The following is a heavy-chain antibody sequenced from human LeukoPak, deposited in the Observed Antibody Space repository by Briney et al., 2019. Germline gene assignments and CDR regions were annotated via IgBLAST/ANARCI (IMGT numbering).Heavy chain of an antibody. V-gene: IGHV4-39*01. CDR3: AKSGGYGLIDY. Sequence: SETLSLTCTVSGGSMSSSSYYWGWIRQPPGKGLEWIGSIYSSGSTYYNASLQSRVTISIETSKNQISLRLNSVTAADTAIYYCAKSGGYGLIDYWGQGTLVTVSS. J-gene: IGHJ4*02. CDR1: GGSMSSSSYY. CDR2: IYSSGST. D-gene: IGHD1-26*01.